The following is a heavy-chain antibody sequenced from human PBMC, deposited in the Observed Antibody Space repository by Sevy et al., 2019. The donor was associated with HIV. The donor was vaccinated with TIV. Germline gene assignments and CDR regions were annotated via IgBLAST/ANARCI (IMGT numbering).Heavy chain of an antibody. D-gene: IGHD3-10*01. V-gene: IGHV1-24*01. CDR1: GYTLTELS. Sequence: ASVKVSCKVSGYTLTELSMHWVRQAPGKGLEWMGGFDPEDGETIYAQKSQGRVTMTEDTSTDTAYMELSSLRSEDTAGYYCARGSGSYYPFDYWGQGTLVTVSS. CDR2: FDPEDGET. J-gene: IGHJ4*02. CDR3: ARGSGSYYPFDY.